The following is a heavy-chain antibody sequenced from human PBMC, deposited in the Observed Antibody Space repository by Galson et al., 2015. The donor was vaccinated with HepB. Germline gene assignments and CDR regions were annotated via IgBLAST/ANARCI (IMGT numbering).Heavy chain of an antibody. CDR3: ARGGESGYSGYDGFGF. V-gene: IGHV1-3*01. Sequence: SVKVSCKASGYTFTSYAVHWVRQAPGQGLEWMGWINAGNGNTRYSQKSQGRVTITRDTSASTAYMELSSLRSEDTTVYYCARGGESGYSGYDGFGFWGQGTLVTVSS. D-gene: IGHD5-12*01. J-gene: IGHJ4*02. CDR1: GYTFTSYA. CDR2: INAGNGNT.